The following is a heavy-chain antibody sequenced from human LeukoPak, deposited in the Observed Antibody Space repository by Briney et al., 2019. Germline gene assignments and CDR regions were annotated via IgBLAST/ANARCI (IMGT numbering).Heavy chain of an antibody. D-gene: IGHD1-26*01. V-gene: IGHV3-7*03. CDR2: IKQDGSEK. CDR3: AREGGNYGMDV. CDR1: GFTFSSYW. J-gene: IGHJ6*02. Sequence: GGSLRLSCAASGFTFSSYWMSWVRQAPGKGLEWVANIKQDGSEKYYVDSVKGRFTISRDNAKNSLYLQMKSPRAEDTAVYYCAREGGNYGMDVWGQGTTVTVSS.